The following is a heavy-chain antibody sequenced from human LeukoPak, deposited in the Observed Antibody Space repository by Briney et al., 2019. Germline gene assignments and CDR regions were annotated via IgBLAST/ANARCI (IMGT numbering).Heavy chain of an antibody. D-gene: IGHD3-16*01. V-gene: IGHV4-34*01. CDR3: AKAYDLRYYFDY. J-gene: IGHJ4*02. CDR2: INHSGST. CDR1: GGSFSGYY. Sequence: SETLSLTCAVYGGSFSGYYWSWIRQPPGKGLEWIGEINHSGSTNYNPSLKSRVTISVDTSKNQFSLKLSSVTAADTAVYYCAKAYDLRYYFDYWGQGTLVTVSS.